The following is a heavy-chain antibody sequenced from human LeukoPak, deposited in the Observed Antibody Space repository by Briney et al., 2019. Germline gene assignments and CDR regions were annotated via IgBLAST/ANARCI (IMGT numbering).Heavy chain of an antibody. CDR2: ISSSGSTI. Sequence: GGSLRLSCAASGFTFSSYEMNWVRQAPGKGLEWVSYISSSGSTIYYADSVKGRFTISRDNAKNSLYLQMNSLRAEDTAVYYCASDDFWSGYSYDLWGRGTLVTVSS. J-gene: IGHJ2*01. V-gene: IGHV3-48*03. CDR1: GFTFSSYE. D-gene: IGHD3-3*01. CDR3: ASDDFWSGYSYDL.